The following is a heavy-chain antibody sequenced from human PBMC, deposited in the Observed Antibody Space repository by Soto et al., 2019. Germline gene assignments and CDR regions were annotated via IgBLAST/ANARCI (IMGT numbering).Heavy chain of an antibody. D-gene: IGHD5-12*01. Sequence: SETLSLTCTVSGGSISSYYWSWIRQPPGKGLEWIGYIYYSGSTNYNPSLKSRVTISVDTSKNQFSLKLSSVTAADTAVYYCARHRRYSGYDYFGIDYWGQGTLVTVS. J-gene: IGHJ4*02. V-gene: IGHV4-59*08. CDR3: ARHRRYSGYDYFGIDY. CDR2: IYYSGST. CDR1: GGSISSYY.